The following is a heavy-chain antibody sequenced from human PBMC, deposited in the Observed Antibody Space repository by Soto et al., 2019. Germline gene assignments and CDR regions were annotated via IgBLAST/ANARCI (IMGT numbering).Heavy chain of an antibody. V-gene: IGHV3-30-3*01. D-gene: IGHD3-22*01. J-gene: IGHJ6*02. Sequence: PGGSLRLSCAASGFTFSSYAMHWVRQAPGKGLGWVAVISYDGSNKYYADSVKGRFTISRDNSKNTLYLQMNSLRAEDTAVYYCARDLYYYDSSGYYEASYYYGMDVWGQGTTVTVSS. CDR2: ISYDGSNK. CDR3: ARDLYYYDSSGYYEASYYYGMDV. CDR1: GFTFSSYA.